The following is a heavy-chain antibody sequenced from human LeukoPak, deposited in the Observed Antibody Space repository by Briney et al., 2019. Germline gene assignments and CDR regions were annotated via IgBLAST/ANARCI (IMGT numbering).Heavy chain of an antibody. V-gene: IGHV5-51*01. Sequence: GESLKISCKGSGYSFTSYWIGWVRQMPGKGVELVGIIYPGDSDTSYSPSFQGQVTMSADKSISTAYLQWSSLKASDTAMYYCARSGGWENAFDIWGQGTMVTVSS. CDR1: GYSFTSYW. D-gene: IGHD6-19*01. J-gene: IGHJ3*02. CDR3: ARSGGWENAFDI. CDR2: IYPGDSDT.